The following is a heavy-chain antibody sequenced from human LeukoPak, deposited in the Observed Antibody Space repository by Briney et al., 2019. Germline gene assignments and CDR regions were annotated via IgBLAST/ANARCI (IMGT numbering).Heavy chain of an antibody. CDR2: IGSSGNTI. D-gene: IGHD3-22*01. Sequence: GGSLRLSCAASGFTLSSYNMNWVRQAPGKGLEWVSYIGSSGNTIYYADSVKGRFTISRDNAKNSLYLQMNSLRAEDTAVYYCARVRSSYYYESSGYYHYDAFDIWGQGTMVTVSS. J-gene: IGHJ3*02. V-gene: IGHV3-48*03. CDR3: ARVRSSYYYESSGYYHYDAFDI. CDR1: GFTLSSYN.